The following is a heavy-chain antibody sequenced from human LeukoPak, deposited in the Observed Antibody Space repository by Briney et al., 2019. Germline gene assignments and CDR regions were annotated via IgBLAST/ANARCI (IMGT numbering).Heavy chain of an antibody. V-gene: IGHV3-23*01. CDR1: GFTFSSYA. D-gene: IGHD5-24*01. Sequence: GGSLRLSCAASGFTFSSYAMSWVRQAPGKGLEWVSAISGSGGSTYYADSVEGRFTISRDNSKNTLYLQMNSLRAEDTAVYYCAKDGSIEMATNYYYYYGMDVWGQGTTVTVSS. J-gene: IGHJ6*02. CDR2: ISGSGGST. CDR3: AKDGSIEMATNYYYYYGMDV.